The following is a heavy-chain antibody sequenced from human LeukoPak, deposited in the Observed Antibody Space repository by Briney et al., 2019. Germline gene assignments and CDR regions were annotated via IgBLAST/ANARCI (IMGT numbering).Heavy chain of an antibody. D-gene: IGHD5-12*01. CDR3: ASPVGGYDFDFDY. CDR2: MNPNNGNT. V-gene: IGHV1-8*01. Sequence: ASVKVSCKASGYTFTSYDINWVRQATGQGLEWMGWMNPNNGNTGCAQKFQGRVTMTRNTSISTAYMELISLRPEDTAVYYCASPVGGYDFDFDYWGQGTLVTFSS. J-gene: IGHJ4*02. CDR1: GYTFTSYD.